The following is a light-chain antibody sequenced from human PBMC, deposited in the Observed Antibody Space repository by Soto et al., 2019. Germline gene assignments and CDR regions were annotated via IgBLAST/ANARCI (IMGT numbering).Light chain of an antibody. Sequence: DIQMTQSPSSLSASVGERVTITCQASQDIGNSLNWYQQRPGKAPRLLIYSGYNFEIGVPSRFSGGGSGTHFHLTISSLQSEDFATYYCQQNDNLPFTFGLGTKLQIK. CDR3: QQNDNLPFT. CDR1: QDIGNS. V-gene: IGKV1-33*01. J-gene: IGKJ2*01. CDR2: SGY.